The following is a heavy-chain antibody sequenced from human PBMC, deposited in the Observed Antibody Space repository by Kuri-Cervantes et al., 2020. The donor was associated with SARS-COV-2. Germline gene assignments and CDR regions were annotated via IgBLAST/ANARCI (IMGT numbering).Heavy chain of an antibody. CDR3: ARVSSMYLPTYYFDF. D-gene: IGHD2-8*01. CDR1: AYTFNDYY. J-gene: IGHJ4*02. Sequence: ASVKVSCKASAYTFNDYYIHWVRQAPGQGLEWMGRSSAYSDDTSSAEKFKGRVTMTQDTSTNTAYMEITDLRSDDTAIYFCARVSSMYLPTYYFDFWGQGSLVTVSS. CDR2: SSAYSDDT. V-gene: IGHV1-18*04.